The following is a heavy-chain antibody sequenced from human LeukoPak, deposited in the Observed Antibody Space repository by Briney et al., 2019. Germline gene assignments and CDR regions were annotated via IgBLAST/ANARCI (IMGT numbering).Heavy chain of an antibody. D-gene: IGHD4-23*01. J-gene: IGHJ4*02. CDR2: ISSSGSTI. CDR3: AGDYAAYGGNSNPYFDY. CDR1: GFTFSSYE. Sequence: GGSLRLSCAASGFTFSSYEMNWVRQAPGKGLEWVSYISSSGSTIYYADSVKGRFTISRDNAKNSLYLQMNSLRAEDTAVYYCAGDYAAYGGNSNPYFDYWGQGTLVTVSS. V-gene: IGHV3-48*03.